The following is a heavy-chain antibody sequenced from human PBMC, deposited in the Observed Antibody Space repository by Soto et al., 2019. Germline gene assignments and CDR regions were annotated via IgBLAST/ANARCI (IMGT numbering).Heavy chain of an antibody. CDR3: ARETYYDFWSGPYYGMDV. CDR1: GFTFSSYA. J-gene: IGHJ6*02. V-gene: IGHV3-30-3*01. Sequence: QVQLVESEGGVVQPGRSLRLSCAASGFTFSSYAMHWVRQAPGKGLEWVAVISYDGSNKYYADSVKGRFTISRDNSKNTLYLQMNSLRAEDTAVYYCARETYYDFWSGPYYGMDVWGQGTTVTVSS. D-gene: IGHD3-3*01. CDR2: ISYDGSNK.